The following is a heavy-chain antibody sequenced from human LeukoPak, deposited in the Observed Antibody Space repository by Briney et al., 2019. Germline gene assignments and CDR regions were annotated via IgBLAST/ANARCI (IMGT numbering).Heavy chain of an antibody. D-gene: IGHD3-22*01. CDR1: GFTFSSYE. CDR3: ARSGYYDSSGYHDAFDI. V-gene: IGHV3-48*03. CDR2: ISSSGSTI. Sequence: GGSLRLSCAASGFTFSSYEMNWVRQAPGKGLEWVSYISSSGSTIYYADSVKGRFTISRDNAKNSLYLQMNSLRAEDTAVYYCARSGYYDSSGYHDAFDIWGQGTMVTVSS. J-gene: IGHJ3*02.